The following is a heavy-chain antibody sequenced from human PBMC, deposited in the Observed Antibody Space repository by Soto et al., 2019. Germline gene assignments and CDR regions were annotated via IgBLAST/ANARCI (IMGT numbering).Heavy chain of an antibody. CDR3: VSRPHYGSGSYYTPDDY. CDR2: IYYSGST. J-gene: IGHJ4*02. CDR1: GGSISRSSYY. V-gene: IGHV4-39*01. D-gene: IGHD3-10*01. Sequence: SGTLSLTCTVSGGSISRSSYYWGWIRQPPGKGLEWIGSIYYSGSTYYNPSLKSRVTIFVDTSKNQFSLKLSSVTAADTAVYYCVSRPHYGSGSYYTPDDYWGQGTLVT.